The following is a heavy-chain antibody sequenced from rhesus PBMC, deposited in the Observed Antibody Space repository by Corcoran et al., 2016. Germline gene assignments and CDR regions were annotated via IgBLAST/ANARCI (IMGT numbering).Heavy chain of an antibody. D-gene: IGHD2-21*01. Sequence: QLQLQESGPGLVKPSETLSLTCAVSGGSISSNYWSWIRQPPGKGLEWVGRISGSGGSPHTNPSLKRRVTISTDTSKNQFSLKLSSVTAADTAVYYCARDRSVLVVVDYWGQGVLVTVSS. J-gene: IGHJ4*01. CDR3: ARDRSVLVVVDY. V-gene: IGHV4-173*01. CDR2: ISGSGGSP. CDR1: GGSISSNY.